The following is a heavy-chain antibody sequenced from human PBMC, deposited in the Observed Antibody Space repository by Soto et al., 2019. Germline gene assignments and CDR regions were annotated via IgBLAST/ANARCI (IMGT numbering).Heavy chain of an antibody. CDR3: ARASDIVATIFDY. Sequence: SETLSLTCAVSGGSISSGGYSWSWIRQPPGKGLEWIGYIYHSGSTYYNPSLKSRVIISVDTSKNQFSLKLSSVTAADTAVYYCARASDIVATIFDYWGQGTLVTVSS. CDR2: IYHSGST. J-gene: IGHJ4*02. D-gene: IGHD5-12*01. CDR1: GGSISSGGYS. V-gene: IGHV4-30-2*01.